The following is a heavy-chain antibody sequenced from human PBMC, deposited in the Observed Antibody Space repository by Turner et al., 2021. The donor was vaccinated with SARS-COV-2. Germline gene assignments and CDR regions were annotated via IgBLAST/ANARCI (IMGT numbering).Heavy chain of an antibody. J-gene: IGHJ5*02. CDR2: IYYSGST. D-gene: IGHD4-17*01. V-gene: IGHV4-39*01. CDR1: GCSISSSYYY. Sequence: QLQLQDSGPGLVKPSETLSLSCTVSGCSISSSYYYWGWIRQSPGKGLEWIGSIYYSGSTYYNPSLKSRVTITVETSKNQFSLKLNSVTAADTAVYYCARHGPTSTTKAFDPWGQGTLVTVSS. CDR3: ARHGPTSTTKAFDP.